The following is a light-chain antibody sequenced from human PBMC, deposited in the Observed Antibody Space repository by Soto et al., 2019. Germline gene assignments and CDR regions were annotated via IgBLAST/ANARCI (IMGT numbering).Light chain of an antibody. CDR3: HETDSIPET. V-gene: IGKV1-39*01. J-gene: IGKJ1*01. CDR1: QSISLF. CDR2: AAS. Sequence: DIQMTQSQSSLSASVGDTVTITCRASQSISLFLNWYQQKPGKATKLLIYAASSLLSRVASRFTGKGSGTDFTLTISSLQPEDVANYYCHETDSIPETFGQGTKVEIK.